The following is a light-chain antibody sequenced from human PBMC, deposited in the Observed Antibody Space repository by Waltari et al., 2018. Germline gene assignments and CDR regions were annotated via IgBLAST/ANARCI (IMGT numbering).Light chain of an antibody. CDR1: QSVSCSV. CDR3: QQYGRSPLT. V-gene: IGKV3-20*01. J-gene: IGKJ4*01. CDR2: GAS. Sequence: EIVLTQPPGPMSLSPSERATLACRASQSVSCSVLAWYQRKPGQAPRLLIYGASSGATGIPDRFSGSGSGTDFTLTISRLEPEDFAVYYCQQYGRSPLTFGGGTKVQIK.